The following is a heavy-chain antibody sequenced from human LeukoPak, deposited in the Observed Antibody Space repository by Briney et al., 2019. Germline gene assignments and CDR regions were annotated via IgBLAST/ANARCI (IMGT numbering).Heavy chain of an antibody. CDR1: GGSISSYY. CDR3: ARYVWGSYPTFEDY. J-gene: IGHJ4*02. D-gene: IGHD3-16*02. CDR2: IYYSGST. V-gene: IGHV4-59*01. Sequence: TSETLSLTCTVSGGSISSYYWSWIRQPPGKGLEWIGYIYYSGSTNHNPSLKSRVTISVDTSKKQLSLKPSSVTAADTAVYFCARYVWGSYPTFEDYWGQGTLVTVSS.